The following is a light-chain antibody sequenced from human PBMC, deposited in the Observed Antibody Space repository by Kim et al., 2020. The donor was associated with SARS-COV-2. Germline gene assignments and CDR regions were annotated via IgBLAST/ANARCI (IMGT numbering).Light chain of an antibody. J-gene: IGKJ5*01. CDR1: QSVRSN. CDR3: QQYNNWPPIT. V-gene: IGKV3-15*01. CDR2: GAS. Sequence: SLGERATLSCRASQSVRSNLAWYQQKPGQAPRLLIYGASTRATGIPARFSGSGSGTEFTLTISSLQSEDFAVYYCQQYNNWPPITFGQGTRLEIK.